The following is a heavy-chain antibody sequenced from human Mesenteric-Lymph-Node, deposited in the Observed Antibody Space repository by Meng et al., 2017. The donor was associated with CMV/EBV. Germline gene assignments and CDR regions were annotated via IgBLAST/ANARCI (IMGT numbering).Heavy chain of an antibody. CDR3: AKVEYVSWSDYFDY. J-gene: IGHJ4*02. D-gene: IGHD6-13*01. CDR2: ISGSGGST. V-gene: IGHV3-23*01. Sequence: GGSLRLSCAASGFTFSNYAMSWVRQAPGKGLEWVSGISGSGGSTHYVDSVKGRFTISRDNSKNTLYLQKNSLGAADTAIYYCAKVEYVSWSDYFDYWGQGTLVTVSS. CDR1: GFTFSNYA.